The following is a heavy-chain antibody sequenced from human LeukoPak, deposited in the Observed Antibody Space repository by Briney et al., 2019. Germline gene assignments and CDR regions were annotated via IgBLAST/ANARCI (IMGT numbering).Heavy chain of an antibody. CDR3: ASLVGATLFDY. CDR2: IYYSGST. CDR1: GGSISSGGYS. D-gene: IGHD1-26*01. J-gene: IGHJ4*02. Sequence: SETLSLTCAVSGGSISSGGYSWSWIRQPPGKGLEWIGYIYYSGSTYYNPSLKSRVTISVDTSKNQFSLKLSSVTAADTAVYYCASLVGATLFDYWGQGTLVTVSS. V-gene: IGHV4-30-2*03.